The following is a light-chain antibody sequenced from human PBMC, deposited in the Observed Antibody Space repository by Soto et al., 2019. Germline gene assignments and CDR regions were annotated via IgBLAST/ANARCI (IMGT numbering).Light chain of an antibody. CDR3: QQYNTFWT. V-gene: IGKV1-5*01. CDR2: DVS. Sequence: DIQMTQSPSTLSASVGDRVTITCRASQSINNWLAWYQQKSGKAPKLLIYDVSSLESGVPSRFSGSGSATEFTLTISSLQPDDSATYYCQQYNTFWTFGQGTKVEIK. J-gene: IGKJ1*01. CDR1: QSINNW.